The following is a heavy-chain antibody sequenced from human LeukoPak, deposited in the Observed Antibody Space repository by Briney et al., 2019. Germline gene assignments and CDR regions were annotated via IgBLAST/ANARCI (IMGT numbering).Heavy chain of an antibody. J-gene: IGHJ4*02. V-gene: IGHV1-69*05. CDR1: GGTFSSYA. CDR2: IIPIFGTA. CDR3: ARGLRFRSDFDY. Sequence: ASVKVSCKASGGTFSSYAISWVRQAPGQGLEWMGGIIPIFGTANYAQKFQGRVTITTDESTSTAYMELSSLRSEDTAVYYCARGLRFRSDFDYWGQGTLATVSS. D-gene: IGHD5/OR15-5a*01.